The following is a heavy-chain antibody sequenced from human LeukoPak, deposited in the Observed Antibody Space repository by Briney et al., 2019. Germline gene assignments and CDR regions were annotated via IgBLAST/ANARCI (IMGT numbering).Heavy chain of an antibody. CDR1: GGSISSSSYY. CDR3: AREGYSSGWGDY. D-gene: IGHD6-19*01. J-gene: IGHJ4*02. Sequence: PSETLSLTCTVSGGSISSSSYYWGWIRQPPGKGLEWIGSIYYSGSTYYNPSLKSRVTISVDTSKNQFSLKLSSVTAADTAVYYCAREGYSSGWGDYWGQGTLVTVSS. CDR2: IYYSGST. V-gene: IGHV4-39*07.